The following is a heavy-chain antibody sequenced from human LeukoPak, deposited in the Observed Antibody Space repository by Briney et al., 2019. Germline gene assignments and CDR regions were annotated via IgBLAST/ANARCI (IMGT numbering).Heavy chain of an antibody. Sequence: SEALSLTCTVSGVSISSYYWSWIRQPPGKGLEWIGYIYYSGSTNYSPSLKSRVTISLDTSKNQFSLKLSSVTAADTAVYYCARHDGSSWYYAFDVWGQGTMVTVSS. CDR1: GVSISSYY. J-gene: IGHJ3*01. V-gene: IGHV4-59*08. CDR2: IYYSGST. CDR3: ARHDGSSWYYAFDV. D-gene: IGHD6-13*01.